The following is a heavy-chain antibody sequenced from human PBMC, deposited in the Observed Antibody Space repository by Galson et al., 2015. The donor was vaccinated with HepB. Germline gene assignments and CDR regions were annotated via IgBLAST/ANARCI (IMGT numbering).Heavy chain of an antibody. V-gene: IGHV3-7*01. CDR2: IKQDGSEK. D-gene: IGHD6-19*01. CDR1: GFTFSSYW. Sequence: SLRLSCAASGFTFSSYWMSWVRQAPGKGLEWVANIKQDGSEKYYVDSVKGRFTISRDNAKNSLYLQMNSLRAEDTAVYYCARDQSPIAVAGPVVYWGQGTLVTVSS. J-gene: IGHJ4*02. CDR3: ARDQSPIAVAGPVVY.